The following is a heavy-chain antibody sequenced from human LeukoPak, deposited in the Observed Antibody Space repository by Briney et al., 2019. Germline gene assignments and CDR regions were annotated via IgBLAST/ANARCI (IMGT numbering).Heavy chain of an antibody. D-gene: IGHD2-2*02. CDR1: GGSFSGYY. Sequence: SETLSLTCAVYGGSFSGYYWSWIRQPPGKGLEWIGEINHSGSTNYNPSLKSRVTISVDTSKNQFSLKLSSVTAADTAVYYCARQYCSSTSCYTTGWFDPWGQGTLVTVS. CDR2: INHSGST. J-gene: IGHJ5*02. V-gene: IGHV4-34*01. CDR3: ARQYCSSTSCYTTGWFDP.